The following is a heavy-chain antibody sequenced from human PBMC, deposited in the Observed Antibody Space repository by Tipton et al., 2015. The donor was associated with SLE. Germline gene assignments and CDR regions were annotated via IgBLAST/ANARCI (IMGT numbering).Heavy chain of an antibody. J-gene: IGHJ4*02. Sequence: TLSLTCTVSGGSIRRDNFYWGWIRQPPGKGLEWIGSMYSSGSAYYNPSLKSRVIISVDTSKNQLSLKLGSVTAADTAVYYCAKHAPGLGGHGPFDYWGQETLVTVSS. V-gene: IGHV4-39*01. D-gene: IGHD3-10*01. CDR1: GGSIRRDNFY. CDR3: AKHAPGLGGHGPFDY. CDR2: MYSSGSA.